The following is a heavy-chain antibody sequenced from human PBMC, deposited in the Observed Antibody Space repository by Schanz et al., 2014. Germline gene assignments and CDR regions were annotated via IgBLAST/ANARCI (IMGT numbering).Heavy chain of an antibody. Sequence: EVQLMESGGGLVKPGGSLRLSCAASGFTFSGNAMHWVRQAPGKGLEWVSRINWSDGGSTGYADSVRGRFTISRDNAKNTLYLQMNSLSAEDTAVYYCARPALWFGDNCFDPWGQGTLVTVSS. CDR1: GFTFSGNA. D-gene: IGHD3-10*01. CDR3: ARPALWFGDNCFDP. J-gene: IGHJ5*02. V-gene: IGHV3-20*04. CDR2: INWSDGGST.